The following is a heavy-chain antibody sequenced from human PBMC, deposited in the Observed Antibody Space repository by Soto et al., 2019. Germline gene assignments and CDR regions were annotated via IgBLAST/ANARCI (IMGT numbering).Heavy chain of an antibody. Sequence: QLQLQESGPGLVKPSETLSLTCTVSGGSISSSSYYWGWIRQPPGKGLEWIGSIFFSGSNYYNPALKSRVSMFVDTSKNQLSLRLSSVTAADTAVYYCARHVKGYCTSTSCHTDFWGQGTLVTVSS. CDR1: GGSISSSSYY. J-gene: IGHJ4*02. CDR2: IFFSGSN. D-gene: IGHD2-2*01. CDR3: ARHVKGYCTSTSCHTDF. V-gene: IGHV4-39*01.